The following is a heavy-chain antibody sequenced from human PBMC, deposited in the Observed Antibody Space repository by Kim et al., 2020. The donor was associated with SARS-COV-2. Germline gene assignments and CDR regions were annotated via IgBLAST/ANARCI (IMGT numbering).Heavy chain of an antibody. J-gene: IGHJ5*02. CDR1: GGSINSYY. CDR3: ARGATIGVVGWSDP. Sequence: SETLSLTCTVSGGSINSYYWTWIRQPPGKGLEWMGYVYYSGTTKYNPSLKSRVTISVDTSKNQVSLRLSSVTAADTAVYYCARGATIGVVGWSDPWGQGTLVTVSS. V-gene: IGHV4-59*01. D-gene: IGHD5-12*01. CDR2: VYYSGTT.